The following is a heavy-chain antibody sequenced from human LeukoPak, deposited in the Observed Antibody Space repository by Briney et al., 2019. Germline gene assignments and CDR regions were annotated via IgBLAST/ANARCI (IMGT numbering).Heavy chain of an antibody. CDR1: GSIFTSYW. V-gene: IGHV5-51*01. J-gene: IGHJ4*02. CDR2: IYPVDSAT. Sequence: GASLEISCQGSGSIFTSYWIGGGRQLPGEGVEWMGIIYPVDSATRYSPSFQSHVTISADKSISTAYLQWRSLKASDTAMYYCARYRDSWPDYWGQGTLVTVSS. CDR3: ARYRDSWPDY. D-gene: IGHD6-13*01.